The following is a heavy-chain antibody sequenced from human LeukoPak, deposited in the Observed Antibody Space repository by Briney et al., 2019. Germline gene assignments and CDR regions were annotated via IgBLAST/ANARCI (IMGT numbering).Heavy chain of an antibody. J-gene: IGHJ4*02. CDR2: ISSSSSYI. Sequence: GGSLRLSCAASGFTFSSYSMNWVRQAPGKGLEWVSSISSSSSYIYYADSVKGRFTISRDNAKNSLYLQMNSLRAEDTAVYYCARFEHSSSWTYFDYWGQGTLVTVSS. D-gene: IGHD6-13*01. V-gene: IGHV3-21*01. CDR3: ARFEHSSSWTYFDY. CDR1: GFTFSSYS.